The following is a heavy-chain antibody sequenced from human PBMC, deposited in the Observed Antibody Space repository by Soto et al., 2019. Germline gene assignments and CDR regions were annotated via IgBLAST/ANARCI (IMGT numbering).Heavy chain of an antibody. CDR2: IDGAAATT. J-gene: IGHJ4*02. V-gene: IGHV3-74*01. Sequence: GESLKISCTASGFTFNNKWMHWVRQAPGKGLVWLSRIDGAAATTNYADSVKGRFTISRDNAKNIVFLHVNGLTDEDTAVYYCAGGGAMGVYYWGQGTLVTVSS. D-gene: IGHD3-10*01. CDR3: AGGGAMGVYY. CDR1: GFTFNNKW.